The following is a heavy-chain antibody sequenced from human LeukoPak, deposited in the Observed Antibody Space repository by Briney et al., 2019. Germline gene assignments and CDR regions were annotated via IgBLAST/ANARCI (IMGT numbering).Heavy chain of an antibody. CDR3: AAGYSSSWYLGADYYYMDV. Sequence: ASVKVSCEASGYTFTSYGISWVRQAPGQGLEWMGWISAYNGNTNYAQKLQGRVTMTTDTSTSTAYMELSSLRSEDTAVYYCAAGYSSSWYLGADYYYMDVWGKGTTVTVSS. CDR2: ISAYNGNT. D-gene: IGHD6-13*01. J-gene: IGHJ6*03. V-gene: IGHV1-18*01. CDR1: GYTFTSYG.